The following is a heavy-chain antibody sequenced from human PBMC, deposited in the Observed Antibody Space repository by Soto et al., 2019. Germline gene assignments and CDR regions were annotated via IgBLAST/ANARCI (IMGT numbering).Heavy chain of an antibody. CDR1: GYTFIRYG. CDR3: ARGSGYYYWDDY. J-gene: IGHJ4*02. Sequence: ASVKVSCKASGYTFIRYGIAWVRQAPGQGLEWLGWISPYNDYTKYSQKFQGRVTITRDTSASTAYMELSSLRSEDTAVYYCARGSGYYYWDDYWGQGTLVTVSS. V-gene: IGHV1-18*01. D-gene: IGHD3-22*01. CDR2: ISPYNDYT.